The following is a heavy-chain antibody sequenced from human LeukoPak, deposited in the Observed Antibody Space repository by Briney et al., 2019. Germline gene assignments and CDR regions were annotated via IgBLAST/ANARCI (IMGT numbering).Heavy chain of an antibody. J-gene: IGHJ4*02. CDR3: ARDRYGDHTYFDY. Sequence: SETLSLTCAVSGGSISSGGYSWSWIRQPPGKGLEWIGYIYHSGSTYYNPSLKSRVTISVDRSKNQFSLKLSSVTAADTAVYYCARDRYGDHTYFDYWGQGTLVTVSS. V-gene: IGHV4-30-2*01. D-gene: IGHD4-17*01. CDR1: GGSISSGGYS. CDR2: IYHSGST.